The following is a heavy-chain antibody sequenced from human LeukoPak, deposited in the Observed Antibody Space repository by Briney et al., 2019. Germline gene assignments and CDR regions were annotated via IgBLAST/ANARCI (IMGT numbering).Heavy chain of an antibody. Sequence: GESLKISCKGSGYSFTSYWIGWVRQMPGKGLEWMGRIDPSDSYTNYSPSFQGHVTISADKSISTAYLQWSSLKASDTAMYYCARLSRGYSGYGREFDYWGQGALVTVSS. D-gene: IGHD5-12*01. CDR3: ARLSRGYSGYGREFDY. J-gene: IGHJ4*02. V-gene: IGHV5-10-1*01. CDR2: IDPSDSYT. CDR1: GYSFTSYW.